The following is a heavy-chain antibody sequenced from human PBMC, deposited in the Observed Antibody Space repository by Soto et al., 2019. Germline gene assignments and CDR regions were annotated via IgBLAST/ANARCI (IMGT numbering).Heavy chain of an antibody. Sequence: VQLVQSGAEVKQPGSSVKVSCKASGGTFSSYTVTWVRQAPGQGLEWMGGFVPIVGTTDYSQNFQGRLTITADESVTTGYMELSSLTSDDTARYYCAIGSTYSGEFEFWGQGTLVTVSS. D-gene: IGHD1-26*01. CDR3: AIGSTYSGEFEF. J-gene: IGHJ4*02. CDR2: FVPIVGTT. V-gene: IGHV1-69*01. CDR1: GGTFSSYT.